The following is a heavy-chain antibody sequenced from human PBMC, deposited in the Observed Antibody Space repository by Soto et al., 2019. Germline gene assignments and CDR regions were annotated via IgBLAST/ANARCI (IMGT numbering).Heavy chain of an antibody. CDR1: GFTFSSYA. CDR3: AKDLDILTGYSGNFDY. J-gene: IGHJ4*02. D-gene: IGHD3-9*01. Sequence: GGSLRLSCAASGFTFSSYAMSWVRQAPGKGLEWVSAISGSGGSTYYADSVKGRFTISRDNSKNTLYLQMNSLRAEDTAVYYCAKDLDILTGYSGNFDYWGQGTLVTVSS. V-gene: IGHV3-23*01. CDR2: ISGSGGST.